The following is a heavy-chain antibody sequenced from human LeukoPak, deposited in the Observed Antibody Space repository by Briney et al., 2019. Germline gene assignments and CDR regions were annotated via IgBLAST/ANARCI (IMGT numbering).Heavy chain of an antibody. J-gene: IGHJ4*02. CDR2: INSDGSST. Sequence: GGSLRLSCAASGFTFSSYWMHWVRQAPGKGLVWVSRINSDGSSTSYADSVKGRFTISRDNAKNTLYLQMNSLRAEDTAVYYCARVGPPYYYDSSGYCIYWGQGTLVTVSS. D-gene: IGHD3-22*01. CDR3: ARVGPPYYYDSSGYCIY. V-gene: IGHV3-74*01. CDR1: GFTFSSYW.